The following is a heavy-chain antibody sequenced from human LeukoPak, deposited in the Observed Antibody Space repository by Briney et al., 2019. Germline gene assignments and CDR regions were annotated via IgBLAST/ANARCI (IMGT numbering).Heavy chain of an antibody. CDR1: GFTFSSYG. CDR2: ISYDGSNK. V-gene: IGHV3-30*18. CDR3: AKDGWELLYYFDF. D-gene: IGHD1-26*01. Sequence: GGSLRLSCTASGFTFSSYGVHWVRQAPGKGLEWVAVISYDGSNKYYADSVKGRFTISRDTSKNTLYLQMNSLRVEDTAVYYCAKDGWELLYYFDFWGQGTLVTVSS. J-gene: IGHJ4*02.